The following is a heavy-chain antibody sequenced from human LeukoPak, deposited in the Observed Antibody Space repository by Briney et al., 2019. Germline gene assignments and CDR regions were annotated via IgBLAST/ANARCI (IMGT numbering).Heavy chain of an antibody. D-gene: IGHD6-19*01. CDR2: MNPNSGNT. Sequence: ASVKVSCKASGYTFTSYYMHWVRQAPGQGLEWMGWMNPNSGNTGYAQKFQGRVTMTRNTSISTAYMELSSLRSEDTAVYYCARGQEAVAVDYWGQGTLVTVSS. V-gene: IGHV1-8*02. CDR1: GYTFTSYY. CDR3: ARGQEAVAVDY. J-gene: IGHJ4*02.